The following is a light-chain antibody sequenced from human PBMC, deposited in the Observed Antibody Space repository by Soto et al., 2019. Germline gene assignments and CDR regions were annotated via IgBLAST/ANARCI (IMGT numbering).Light chain of an antibody. V-gene: IGLV3-21*02. Sequence: SYVLAQPPSVSVAPGQTARITCEESNIGDTNVHWYQQKPGQAPVLVVFDDIDRPSGIPERFSGSNSGNTATLTITRVEGGDEADYYCSSYAGNNNLVFGGGTKLTVL. CDR3: SSYAGNNNLV. J-gene: IGLJ2*01. CDR1: NIGDTN. CDR2: DDI.